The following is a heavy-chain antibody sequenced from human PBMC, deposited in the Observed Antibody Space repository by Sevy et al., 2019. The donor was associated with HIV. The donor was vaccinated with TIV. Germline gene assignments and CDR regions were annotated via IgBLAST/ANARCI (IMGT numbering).Heavy chain of an antibody. J-gene: IGHJ4*02. D-gene: IGHD3-10*01. CDR1: GFTFSSFG. CDR2: ISYDGSDK. CDR3: AKAGPPYYTSGSYMYYFDY. V-gene: IGHV3-30*18. Sequence: GGSLRLSCAASGFTFSSFGMHWVRQVPGKGLEWVSFISYDGSDKRYVDSVKGRFTISRDSSKNTLYLQMNSLGGGDTAVYYCAKAGPPYYTSGSYMYYFDYWGQGALVTVSS.